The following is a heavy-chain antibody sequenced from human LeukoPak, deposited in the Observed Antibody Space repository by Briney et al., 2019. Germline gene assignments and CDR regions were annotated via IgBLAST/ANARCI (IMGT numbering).Heavy chain of an antibody. J-gene: IGHJ2*01. CDR1: GDSINNYY. D-gene: IGHD3-10*01. V-gene: IGHV4-59*01. CDR2: IYYSGGT. Sequence: PSETLSLTCTVSGDSINNYYWSWIRQPPGKGLEYIGYIYYSGGTNYNPSLKSRVTMSVDTSKNQFSLKLRSVTVADTAVYYCARPYYYGSGNYYNWYLDLWGRGTLVTVSS. CDR3: ARPYYYGSGNYYNWYLDL.